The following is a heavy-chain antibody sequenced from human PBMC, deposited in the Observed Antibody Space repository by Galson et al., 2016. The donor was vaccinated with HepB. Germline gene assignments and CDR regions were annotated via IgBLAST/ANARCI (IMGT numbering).Heavy chain of an antibody. Sequence: SLRLSCAASGFTFRSYDMSWVRQAPGKGLEWVSGINYSGSNTYYADSVKGRFTISRDNSKNTLYLQMNSLRVEDTAVYYCAKAHYDILTGYWPYFDYWGQGTLVTVSS. D-gene: IGHD3-9*01. J-gene: IGHJ4*02. CDR2: INYSGSNT. V-gene: IGHV3-23*01. CDR1: GFTFRSYD. CDR3: AKAHYDILTGYWPYFDY.